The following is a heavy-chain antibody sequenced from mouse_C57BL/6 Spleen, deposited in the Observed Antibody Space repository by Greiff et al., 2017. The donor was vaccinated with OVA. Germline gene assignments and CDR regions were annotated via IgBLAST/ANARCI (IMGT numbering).Heavy chain of an antibody. CDR2: IDPSDSYT. CDR3: ASTTTVDY. V-gene: IGHV1-59*01. Sequence: QVHVKQPGAELVRPGTSVKLSCKASGYTFTSYWMHWVKQRPGQGLEWIGVIDPSDSYTNYNQKFKGKATLTVDTSSSTAYMQLSSLTSEDSAVYYCASTTTVDYWGQGTTLTVSS. CDR1: GYTFTSYW. D-gene: IGHD1-1*01. J-gene: IGHJ2*01.